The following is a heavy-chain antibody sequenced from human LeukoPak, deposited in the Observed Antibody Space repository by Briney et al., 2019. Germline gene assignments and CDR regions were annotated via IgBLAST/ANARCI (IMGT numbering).Heavy chain of an antibody. CDR3: AGRAQTTGWSFDY. J-gene: IGHJ4*02. D-gene: IGHD6-19*01. Sequence: SETLSLTCIVSGGSISSYYWSWIRRPAGKGLEWIGQIHTSGSTNYNPSLKSRVAMSVDTSKNQFSLELSSVTAADTAVYYCAGRAQTTGWSFDYWGQGALVTVSS. V-gene: IGHV4-4*07. CDR1: GGSISSYY. CDR2: IHTSGST.